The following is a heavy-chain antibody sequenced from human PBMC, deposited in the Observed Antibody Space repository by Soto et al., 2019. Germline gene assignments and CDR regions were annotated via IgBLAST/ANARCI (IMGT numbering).Heavy chain of an antibody. V-gene: IGHV3-21*01. CDR2: ISSSSTYI. D-gene: IGHD2-2*01. CDR1: GFTFSSYS. CDR3: ARGTVGYCSSTSCSNYYYYGMDV. J-gene: IGHJ6*02. Sequence: VQLVESGGGLVKPGGSLRLSCAASGFTFSSYSMNWVRQAPGKGLEWVSSISSSSTYIYYADSVKGRFTISRDNAKNSLYRQMNSLRAEDTTVYYCARGTVGYCSSTSCSNYYYYGMDVWGQGTTVTVSS.